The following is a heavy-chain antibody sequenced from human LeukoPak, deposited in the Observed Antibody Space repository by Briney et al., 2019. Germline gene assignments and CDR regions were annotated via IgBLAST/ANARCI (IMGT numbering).Heavy chain of an antibody. CDR3: AKGPQPGTIMVVRVGRSYYYMDV. V-gene: IGHV3-23*01. J-gene: IGHJ6*03. CDR2: ISGSGGST. D-gene: IGHD2-21*01. CDR1: GFTFSSYG. Sequence: GGSLRLSCAASGFTFSSYGLTWVRQAPGKGLEWVSTISGSGGSTYCADSVKGRFTISRDNSKNTLYLQMNSLRAEDTAVYYCAKGPQPGTIMVVRVGRSYYYMDVWGKGTTVTISS.